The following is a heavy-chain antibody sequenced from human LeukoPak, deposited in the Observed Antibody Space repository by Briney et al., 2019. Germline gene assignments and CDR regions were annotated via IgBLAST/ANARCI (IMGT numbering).Heavy chain of an antibody. CDR3: ARLTRLSTSPDRYYLDY. CDR2: IYTSGST. CDR1: GDSISSYY. J-gene: IGHJ4*02. Sequence: SETLSLTCTVSGDSISSYYWSWIRQPPGKGLEWIGYIYTSGSTNYIPSLKGRVTIAIDTSKNQFSLKLSSVTAADSAVYYCARLTRLSTSPDRYYLDYWGQGTLVTVSS. V-gene: IGHV4-4*09. D-gene: IGHD6-6*01.